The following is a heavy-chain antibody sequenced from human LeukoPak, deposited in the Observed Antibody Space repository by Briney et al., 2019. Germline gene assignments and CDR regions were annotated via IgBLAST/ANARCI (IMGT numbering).Heavy chain of an antibody. V-gene: IGHV3-23*01. D-gene: IGHD6-13*01. CDR2: TSGSGGST. J-gene: IGHJ4*02. CDR3: ARADSNWHLYYFDY. CDR1: GFTFSSYA. Sequence: GGSLRLSCAASGFTFSSYAVNWVRQAPGKGLEWVSGTSGSGGSTYYADSVKGRFTISRDNSKNTLYVQMNSLRAEDTAVYYCARADSNWHLYYFDYWGQGTLVTVSS.